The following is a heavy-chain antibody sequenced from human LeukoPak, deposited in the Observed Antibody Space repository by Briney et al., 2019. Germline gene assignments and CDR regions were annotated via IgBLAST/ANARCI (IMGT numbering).Heavy chain of an antibody. CDR3: ASQFWWAAVAGTTLDY. V-gene: IGHV3-7*05. CDR1: GFTFSSYW. D-gene: IGHD6-19*01. CDR2: IKEDGSEK. J-gene: IGHJ4*02. Sequence: PTGGSLRLSCIASGFTFSSYWMSWVRQAPGGGLEWVAKIKEDGSEKYYVDSVKGRFTISRDNAKISLYLQMNSLRAEDTAVYYCASQFWWAAVAGTTLDYWGQGTLVTVSS.